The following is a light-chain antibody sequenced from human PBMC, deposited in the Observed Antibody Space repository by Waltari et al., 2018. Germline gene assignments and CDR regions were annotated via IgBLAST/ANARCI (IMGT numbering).Light chain of an antibody. CDR3: QSYDRSLSGYV. Sequence: QSVLTQPPSVSGAPGPRVTIPCTGRSSNIGAGYDVHWYQHLPTTAPKLLIYCNSNRPSGVPDRFSGSKSGTSASLAISGLQAEDEADYYCQSYDRSLSGYVFGSGTKVTVL. J-gene: IGLJ1*01. V-gene: IGLV1-40*01. CDR1: SSNIGAGYD. CDR2: CNS.